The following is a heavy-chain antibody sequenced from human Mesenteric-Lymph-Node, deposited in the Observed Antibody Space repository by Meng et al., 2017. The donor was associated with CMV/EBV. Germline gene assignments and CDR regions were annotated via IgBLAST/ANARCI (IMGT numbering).Heavy chain of an antibody. D-gene: IGHD3-10*01. J-gene: IGHJ4*02. CDR2: VNHSGSA. CDR1: GGSLSGDV. V-gene: IGHV4-34*01. Sequence: GGSLSGDVGTWIRQLPGRVLEWIGEVNHSGSANYNASLKTRVTISADTSKNEFSLKLTSVTAADTAVYFCARGQVRGVIRGSYDFWGQGTLVTVSS. CDR3: ARGQVRGVIRGSYDF.